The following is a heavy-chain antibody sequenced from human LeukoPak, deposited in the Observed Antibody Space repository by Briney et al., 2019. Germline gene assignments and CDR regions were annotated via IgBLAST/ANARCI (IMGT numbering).Heavy chain of an antibody. J-gene: IGHJ4*02. CDR2: ISSSGSTI. D-gene: IGHD6-19*01. V-gene: IGHV3-11*01. CDR1: GFTFSDYY. Sequence: GGSLRLSCAASGFTFSDYYMSWIRQAPGKGLEWVSYISSSGSTIYYADSVKGRFTISRDNAKNSLYLQMNSLRAEDTAVYYCARVSISGWYFWDYWGQGTLVTVSS. CDR3: ARVSISGWYFWDY.